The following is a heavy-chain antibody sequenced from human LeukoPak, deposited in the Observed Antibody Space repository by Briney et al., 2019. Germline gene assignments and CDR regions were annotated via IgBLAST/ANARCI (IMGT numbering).Heavy chain of an antibody. Sequence: GGSLRLSCAASGFTFSGYAVSWVRQAPGKGLVWVSRINSDGSSTSYADSVKGRFTISRDNAKNTLYLQMNSLRAEDTAVYYCAREFYYDSSGYTDYWGQGTLVTVSS. J-gene: IGHJ4*02. D-gene: IGHD3-22*01. CDR2: INSDGSST. CDR3: AREFYYDSSGYTDY. V-gene: IGHV3-74*01. CDR1: GFTFSGYA.